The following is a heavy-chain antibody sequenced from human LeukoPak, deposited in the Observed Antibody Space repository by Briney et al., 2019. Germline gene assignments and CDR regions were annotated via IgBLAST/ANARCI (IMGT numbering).Heavy chain of an antibody. Sequence: SVKVSCKASGGTFSSYAISWVRQAPGQGLEWMGGIIPIFGTANYAQKFQGRVTITTDESTSTAYMELSSLRSEDTAVYYCARDWVEMATTPDWYFDLWGRGTLVTVSS. CDR1: GGTFSSYA. J-gene: IGHJ2*01. D-gene: IGHD5-24*01. CDR2: IIPIFGTA. CDR3: ARDWVEMATTPDWYFDL. V-gene: IGHV1-69*05.